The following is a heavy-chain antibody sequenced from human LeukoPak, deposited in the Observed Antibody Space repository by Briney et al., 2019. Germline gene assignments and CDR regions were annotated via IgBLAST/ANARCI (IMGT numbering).Heavy chain of an antibody. CDR3: ARLRLDLPPDIVVVVPAAMDDY. D-gene: IGHD2-2*01. V-gene: IGHV1-69*01. J-gene: IGHJ4*02. Sequence: SVKVSCKASGGTFSSYAISWVRQAPGQGLEWMGGIIPIFGTANYAQKFQGRVTITADEFTSTAYMELSSLRSEDTAVYYCARLRLDLPPDIVVVVPAAMDDYWGQGTLVTVSS. CDR1: GGTFSSYA. CDR2: IIPIFGTA.